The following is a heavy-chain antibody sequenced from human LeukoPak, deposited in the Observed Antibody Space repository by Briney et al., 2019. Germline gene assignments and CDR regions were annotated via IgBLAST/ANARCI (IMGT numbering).Heavy chain of an antibody. J-gene: IGHJ4*02. V-gene: IGHV1-2*02. CDR2: INPNSGGT. D-gene: IGHD3-10*01. Sequence: ASVKVSCKASGYTFTGYYMHWVRQAPGQGLEWMGWINPNSGGTNYAQKFQGRVTMTRDTSISTAYMELSRLRSDDTAVYYCARDRGVRGVIITLWGQGTLVTVSS. CDR1: GYTFTGYY. CDR3: ARDRGVRGVIITL.